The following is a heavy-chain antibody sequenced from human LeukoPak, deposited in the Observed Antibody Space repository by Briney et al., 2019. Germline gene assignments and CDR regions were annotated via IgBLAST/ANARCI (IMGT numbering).Heavy chain of an antibody. V-gene: IGHV4-59*01. CDR1: GGSISSYY. CDR3: ARVRGSSGWFDY. Sequence: SETLSLTCTVSGGSISSYYWSWIRQPPGKGLEWIGYIYYSGSTNYNPSLKSRVTISVDTSKNQFSLKLSSVTAADTAVYYCARVRGSSGWFDYWGQGTLVTVSS. J-gene: IGHJ4*02. CDR2: IYYSGST. D-gene: IGHD6-19*01.